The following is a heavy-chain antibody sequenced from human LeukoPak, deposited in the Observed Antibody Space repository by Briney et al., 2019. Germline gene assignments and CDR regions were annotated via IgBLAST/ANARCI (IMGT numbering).Heavy chain of an antibody. Sequence: PGGSLRLSCAASGFTLRDYYMSWIRQAPGRGLAGVSYISSGGSTIYYADSVKGRFTISMDNAKNSLYLQMNSLRAEDTAVYYSAREATQDWYFDLWGRGTLVTVSS. CDR2: ISSGGSTI. J-gene: IGHJ2*01. CDR1: GFTLRDYY. CDR3: AREATQDWYFDL. V-gene: IGHV3-11*04.